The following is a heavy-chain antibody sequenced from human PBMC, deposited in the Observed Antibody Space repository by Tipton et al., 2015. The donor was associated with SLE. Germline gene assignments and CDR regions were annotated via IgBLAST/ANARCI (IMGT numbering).Heavy chain of an antibody. CDR3: ARDEEQWLVLFDY. J-gene: IGHJ4*02. CDR2: ISAYNGNT. Sequence: QLVQSGAEVKKTGSSVKVSCKASGYTFTYRYLHWVRQAPGQALEWMGWISAYNGNTNYAQKLQGRVTMTTDTSTSTAYMELRSLRSDDTAVYYCARDEEQWLVLFDYWGQGTLVTVSS. D-gene: IGHD6-19*01. V-gene: IGHV1-18*04. CDR1: GYTFTYRY.